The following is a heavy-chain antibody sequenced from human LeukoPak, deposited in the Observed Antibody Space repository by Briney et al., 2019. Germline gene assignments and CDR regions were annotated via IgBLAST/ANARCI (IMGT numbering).Heavy chain of an antibody. CDR3: AKVLVAATHYLDS. CDR2: ISADNGNT. CDR1: GYTFTSYA. V-gene: IGHV1-18*01. Sequence: GASVKVSCKASGYTFTSYAISWVRQAPGQGLEWMGWISADNGNTDYAQRFQGRVTMTTDTSTSTAYMELRSLRSDDTAVYYCAKVLVAATHYLDSWGQGTLVTVSS. J-gene: IGHJ4*02. D-gene: IGHD2-15*01.